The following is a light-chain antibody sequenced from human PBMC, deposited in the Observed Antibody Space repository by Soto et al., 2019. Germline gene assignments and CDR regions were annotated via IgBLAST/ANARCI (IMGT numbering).Light chain of an antibody. J-gene: IGKJ1*01. V-gene: IGKV3-15*01. CDR3: QQYNNWPRT. CDR1: QSVGSN. CDR2: TTS. Sequence: TQSPATLSVSPGERATFSCRASQSVGSNLAWYQQRPGQAPSLLIYTTSTRASGVPARFSGSGSGTEFTLTINSLQTEDFGLYYCQQYNNWPRTFGQGTKVE.